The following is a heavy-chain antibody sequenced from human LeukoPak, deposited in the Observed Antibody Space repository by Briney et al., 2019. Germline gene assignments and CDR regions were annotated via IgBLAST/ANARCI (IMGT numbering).Heavy chain of an antibody. V-gene: IGHV3-21*01. Sequence: GGSLRLSCAASGFTFSSYSMNWVRQAPGKGLEWVSSITSSSSYVCYADSVKGRFTISRDNAKNSLYLQMNSLRAEDTAVYYCARDRGSYDWGQGTLVTVSS. J-gene: IGHJ4*02. CDR1: GFTFSSYS. CDR2: ITSSSSYV. D-gene: IGHD1-26*01. CDR3: ARDRGSYD.